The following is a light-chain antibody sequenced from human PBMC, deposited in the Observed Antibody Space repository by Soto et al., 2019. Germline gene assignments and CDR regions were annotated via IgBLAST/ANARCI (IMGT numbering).Light chain of an antibody. V-gene: IGKV3-11*01. Sequence: EIVLTQSPATLSLSPGERGTLSCRASQSVSSYLAWYQQKRGQAPRLLIYDASNRATGIPARFSGSGSGTDFILTISSLEPEDFAVYYCQQRSNWTWTFGQGTKVDIX. CDR2: DAS. CDR1: QSVSSY. J-gene: IGKJ1*01. CDR3: QQRSNWTWT.